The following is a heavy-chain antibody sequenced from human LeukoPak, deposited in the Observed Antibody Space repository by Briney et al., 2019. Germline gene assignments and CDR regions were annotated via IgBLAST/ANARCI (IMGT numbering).Heavy chain of an antibody. Sequence: ASVKVSCKASGYTFTSYDINWVRQATGQGLEWMGWMNPNSGNTGYAQKFQGRVTMTRNTSISTAYMELSSLRSEDTAVYSCARGLLGGIAAIHNCFDPGGQGTLVTVSS. J-gene: IGHJ5*02. CDR3: ARGLLGGIAAIHNCFDP. CDR2: MNPNSGNT. V-gene: IGHV1-8*01. CDR1: GYTFTSYD. D-gene: IGHD6-13*01.